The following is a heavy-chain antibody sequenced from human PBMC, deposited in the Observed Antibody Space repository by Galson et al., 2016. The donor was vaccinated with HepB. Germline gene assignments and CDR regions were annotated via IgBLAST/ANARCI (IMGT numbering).Heavy chain of an antibody. D-gene: IGHD3-22*01. CDR1: GFTFSSYA. Sequence: SLRLSCAASGFTFSSYAMSWVRQAPGKGLEWVSAIHLGGNDIYYADSVKGRFTISRDDYNSMLYLQMNSRRAEDTAVYYCTKHEVRTQDYWGQGTLVTVSS. J-gene: IGHJ4*02. V-gene: IGHV3-23*01. CDR2: IHLGGNDI. CDR3: TKHEVRTQDY.